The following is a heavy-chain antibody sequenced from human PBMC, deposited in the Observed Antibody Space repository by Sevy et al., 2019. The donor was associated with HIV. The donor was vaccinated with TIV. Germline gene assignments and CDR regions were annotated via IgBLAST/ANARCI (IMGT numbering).Heavy chain of an antibody. V-gene: IGHV1-69*13. D-gene: IGHD3-10*01. J-gene: IGHJ4*02. CDR1: GGTFSSYA. CDR2: IIPIFGTA. CDR3: AREYGSGSSKTTY. Sequence: ASVKVSCKASGGTFSSYAISWVRQAPGQGLEWMGGIIPIFGTANYAQKFQGRVTITADESTGTAYMELSSLRSEDTAVYYCAREYGSGSSKTTYWGQGTLVTVSS.